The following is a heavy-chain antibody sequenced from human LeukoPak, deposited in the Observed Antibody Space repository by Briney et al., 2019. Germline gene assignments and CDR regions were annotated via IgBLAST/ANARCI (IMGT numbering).Heavy chain of an antibody. J-gene: IGHJ4*02. Sequence: GASVKVSCKASGYTFTSYDFNWLRQATGQGPEWMGWMNPNSGATGYAQKFQGRVTMTRSASINTAYMELSNLRSEDTAVYYCATLTMVRGVIKAFDYWGQGTLVTVSS. CDR2: MNPNSGAT. CDR1: GYTFTSYD. D-gene: IGHD3-10*01. V-gene: IGHV1-8*01. CDR3: ATLTMVRGVIKAFDY.